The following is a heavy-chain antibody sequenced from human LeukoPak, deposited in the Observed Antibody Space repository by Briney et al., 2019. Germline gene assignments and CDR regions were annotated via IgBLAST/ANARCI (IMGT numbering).Heavy chain of an antibody. V-gene: IGHV3-30-3*01. CDR3: AILGYSSSVFDC. J-gene: IGHJ4*02. CDR2: ISKDGTNK. CDR1: GFTFSNYA. Sequence: GGSLRLSCAASGFTFSNYAIHWVRQAPGKGLEGAALISKDGTNKYYPDSVKGRFTISRDNSKNTLYLQMNSLRPEDTAVYYCAILGYSSSVFDCWGQGTLVTVSS. D-gene: IGHD6-13*01.